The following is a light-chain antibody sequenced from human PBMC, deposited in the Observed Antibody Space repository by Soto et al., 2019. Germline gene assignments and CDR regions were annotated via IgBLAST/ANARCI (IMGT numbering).Light chain of an antibody. J-gene: IGLJ1*01. CDR2: DVS. V-gene: IGLV2-11*01. Sequence: QSALTQPRSVSGSPGQSVTISCTGTSSDVGYYNYVSWYQQHPGTAPKLMIYDVSMRPSGVPDRFSGSKSGNTASLTISGLQAEDEDDYYCCSYAGSYAFYDFGTGTNLTVL. CDR1: SSDVGYYNY. CDR3: CSYAGSYAFYD.